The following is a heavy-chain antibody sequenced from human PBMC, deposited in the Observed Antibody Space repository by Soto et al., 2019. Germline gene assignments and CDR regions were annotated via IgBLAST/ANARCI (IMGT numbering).Heavy chain of an antibody. CDR3: ARGIAARPTLRSYYYYGMDV. J-gene: IGHJ6*02. CDR1: GGTFSSYA. Sequence: GASVKVSCKASGGTFSSYAISWVRQAPGQGLEWMGGIIPIFGTANYAQKFQGRVTITADESTSTAYMELSSLRSEDTAVYYCARGIAARPTLRSYYYYGMDVWGQGTTVTVS. V-gene: IGHV1-69*13. CDR2: IIPIFGTA. D-gene: IGHD6-6*01.